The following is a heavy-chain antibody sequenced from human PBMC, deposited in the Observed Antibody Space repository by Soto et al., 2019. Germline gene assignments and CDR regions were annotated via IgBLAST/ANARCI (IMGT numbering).Heavy chain of an antibody. CDR2: IYYSGST. V-gene: IGHV4-30-4*01. CDR1: GGSISSGDYY. CDR3: ARETPTMESSGYYYRAFDI. Sequence: SETLSLTCTVSGGSISSGDYYWSWIRQPPGKGLEWIGYIYYSGSTYYNPSLKSRVTISVDTSKNQFSLKLSSVTAADTAVYYCARETPTMESSGYYYRAFDIWGQGTMVTVSS. J-gene: IGHJ3*02. D-gene: IGHD3-22*01.